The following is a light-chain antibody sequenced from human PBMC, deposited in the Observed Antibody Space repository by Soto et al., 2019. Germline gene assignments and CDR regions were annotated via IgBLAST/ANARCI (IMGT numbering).Light chain of an antibody. CDR2: EVG. J-gene: IGLJ1*01. Sequence: SALTQPASVSVSAGQSITISCTGTSSDVGYYNYVSWYQQHPGKAPKLRIYEVGNRPSGVSILFSGSKSGNTASLTISGLQADDEADYYCSSCAHSSIYVFGRDQGHR. CDR1: SSDVGYYNY. CDR3: SSCAHSSIYV. V-gene: IGLV2-14*01.